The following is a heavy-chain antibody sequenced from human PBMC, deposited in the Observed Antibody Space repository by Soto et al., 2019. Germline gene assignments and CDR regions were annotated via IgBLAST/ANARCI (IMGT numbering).Heavy chain of an antibody. CDR2: ISGTGGIT. D-gene: IGHD4-4*01. Sequence: EVQLLESGGGLVQPGGSLRLSCAASVFTFSSYAMNWVRQAPGKGLEWVSVISGTGGITYHADSVKGRFTISRDNSKNTLYLQMDSLRAEDTAVYFCAKEETVISHYYYYYGMDVWGQGTTVTVSS. CDR1: VFTFSSYA. CDR3: AKEETVISHYYYYYGMDV. J-gene: IGHJ6*02. V-gene: IGHV3-23*01.